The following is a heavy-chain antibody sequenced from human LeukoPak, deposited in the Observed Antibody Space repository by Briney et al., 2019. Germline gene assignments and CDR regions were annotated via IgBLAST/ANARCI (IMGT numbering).Heavy chain of an antibody. V-gene: IGHV3-30*18. CDR2: ISYDGSNK. CDR3: AKTGYGDYVSIDWFDP. Sequence: GGSLRLSCAASGFTFSNYHINWVRQAPGKGLEWVAVISYDGSNKYLADSVKGRFTISRDNSKNTLYLQMNSLRAEDTAVYYCAKTGYGDYVSIDWFDPWGQGTLVTVSS. D-gene: IGHD4-17*01. J-gene: IGHJ5*02. CDR1: GFTFSNYH.